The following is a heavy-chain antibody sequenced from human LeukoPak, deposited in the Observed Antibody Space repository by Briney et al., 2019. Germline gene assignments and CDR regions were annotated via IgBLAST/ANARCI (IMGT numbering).Heavy chain of an antibody. CDR2: ISGSGGST. CDR1: GFTFSSYA. J-gene: IGHJ5*02. CDR3: AKCRYYYDSPDWFDP. V-gene: IGHV3-23*01. D-gene: IGHD3-22*01. Sequence: GGSLRLSCAASGFTFSSYAMGWVRQAPGKGLEWVSSISGSGGSTNYADSVKGRFTISRDNSKNTLYLQMNSLRAEGTAVYYCAKCRYYYDSPDWFDPWGQGTLVIVSS.